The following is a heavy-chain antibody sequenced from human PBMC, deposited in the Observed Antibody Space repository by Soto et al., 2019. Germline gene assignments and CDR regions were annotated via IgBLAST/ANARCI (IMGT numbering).Heavy chain of an antibody. Sequence: SETLSLTCTVSGGSISSYYWSWIRQPPGKGLEWIGYIYYSGSTNYNPPLKSRVTISVDTSKNQFSLKLSSVTAADTAVYYCARDRATGNYHYGMDVWGQGTTVTVSS. J-gene: IGHJ6*02. CDR3: ARDRATGNYHYGMDV. V-gene: IGHV4-59*01. D-gene: IGHD3-10*01. CDR2: IYYSGST. CDR1: GGSISSYY.